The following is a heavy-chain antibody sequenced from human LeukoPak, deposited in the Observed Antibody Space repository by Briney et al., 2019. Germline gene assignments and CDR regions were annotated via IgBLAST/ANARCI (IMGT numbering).Heavy chain of an antibody. J-gene: IGHJ5*02. CDR1: GFTFNRYD. D-gene: IGHD2-15*01. V-gene: IGHV3-21*01. CDR3: ARGADGVSSNSRGWFDP. CDR2: ISTSSSYI. Sequence: GGSLRLSCAASGFTFNRYDMNWVRRAPGKGLEWVSSISTSSSYIYYADSVRGRFTISRDNAKNSLYLQMNSLRAEDTAVYSCARGADGVSSNSRGWFDPWGQGTLVTVSS.